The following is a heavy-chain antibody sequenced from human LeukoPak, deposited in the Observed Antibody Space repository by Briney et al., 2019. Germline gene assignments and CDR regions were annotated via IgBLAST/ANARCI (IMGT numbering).Heavy chain of an antibody. Sequence: GGSLRLSCAASGFTFSSYAMSWVRQAPGKGLEWVSAISGSGGSTYYADSVKGRFTISRDNSKNTLYLQMNSLRAEDTAVYYCAKERGVDIVATGPFDYWGQGTLVTVSS. J-gene: IGHJ4*02. D-gene: IGHD5-12*01. V-gene: IGHV3-23*01. CDR1: GFTFSSYA. CDR3: AKERGVDIVATGPFDY. CDR2: ISGSGGST.